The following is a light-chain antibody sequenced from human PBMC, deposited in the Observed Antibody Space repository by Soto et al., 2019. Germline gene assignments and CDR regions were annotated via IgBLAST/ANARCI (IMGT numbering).Light chain of an antibody. CDR1: SSDVGGYNY. CDR3: SSYTSSSTPVV. J-gene: IGLJ2*01. CDR2: DVS. V-gene: IGLV2-14*01. Sequence: QSALTQPASVSGSPGQSITISCTGTSSDVGGYNYVSWYQQQPGKAPKLMIYDVSNRPSGVSNRFSGSKSGNTASLTISGLQAEDEADYYCSSYTSSSTPVVFGGGTKLTGL.